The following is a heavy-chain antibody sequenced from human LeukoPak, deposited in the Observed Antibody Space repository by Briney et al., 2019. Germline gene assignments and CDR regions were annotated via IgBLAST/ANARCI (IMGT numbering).Heavy chain of an antibody. Sequence: SETLSLTCTVSGDSISSHHWNWVRQAPGKGLEWIGYIYYSGSINYNPSMKRRLTISVDRSKNQCSLRLSSVTAADTAVYYCGRDSGGTVDCWGQGTLVTVSP. CDR3: GRDSGGTVDC. D-gene: IGHD2-15*01. J-gene: IGHJ4*02. CDR1: GDSISSHH. CDR2: IYYSGSI. V-gene: IGHV4-59*11.